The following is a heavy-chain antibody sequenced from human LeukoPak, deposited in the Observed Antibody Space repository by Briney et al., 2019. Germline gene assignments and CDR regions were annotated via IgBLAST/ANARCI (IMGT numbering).Heavy chain of an antibody. CDR3: AIITPAIAVAGNALDY. V-gene: IGHV3-23*01. J-gene: IGHJ4*02. CDR2: ISGSGGST. CDR1: GFTFSSYA. Sequence: SGGSLRLSCAASGFTFSSYAMSWVRQAPGKGLEWVSAISGSGGSTYYADSVKGRFTISRDNSKNTLYLQMNSLRAEDTAVYYCAIITPAIAVAGNALDYWGQGTLVTVSS. D-gene: IGHD6-19*01.